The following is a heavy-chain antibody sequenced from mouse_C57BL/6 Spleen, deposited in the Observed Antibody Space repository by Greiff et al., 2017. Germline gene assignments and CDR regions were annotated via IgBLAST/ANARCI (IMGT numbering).Heavy chain of an antibody. J-gene: IGHJ2*01. CDR2: ISYSGST. Sequence: VQLQQSGPGMVKPSQSLSLTCTVTGYSITSGYDWHWIRHFPGNKLEWMSYISYSGSTNYNPSLKSRISITHDTSKNHFFLKLNSVTTEDTATYYCARASGRHQGFDYWGQGTTLTVSS. V-gene: IGHV3-1*01. D-gene: IGHD3-2*02. CDR3: ARASGRHQGFDY. CDR1: GYSITSGYD.